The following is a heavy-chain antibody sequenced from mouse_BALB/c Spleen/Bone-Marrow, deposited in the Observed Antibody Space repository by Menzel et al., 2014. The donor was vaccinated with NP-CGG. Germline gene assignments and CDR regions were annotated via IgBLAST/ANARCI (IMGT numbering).Heavy chain of an antibody. D-gene: IGHD3-3*01. CDR3: AREVGRLFFDV. CDR2: LLNKANGYTT. J-gene: IGHJ1*01. CDR1: GFTFTAYY. Sequence: VMLVESGGGLVQPGGSLSLSCATSGFTFTAYYINVVRQFPGMTLACLGFLLNKANGYTTDYSTSVKGRFTISRDNSQNILYLQMNTLRTEDSATYYCAREVGRLFFDVWGAGTTVTV. V-gene: IGHV7-3*02.